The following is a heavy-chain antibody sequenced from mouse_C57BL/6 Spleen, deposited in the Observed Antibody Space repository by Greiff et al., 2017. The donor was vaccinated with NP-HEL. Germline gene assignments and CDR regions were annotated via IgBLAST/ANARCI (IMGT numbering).Heavy chain of an antibody. V-gene: IGHV1-47*01. J-gene: IGHJ2*01. Sequence: VKLHDSGAELLKPGASVKMSCKASGYTFTTYPIEWMKQNHGKSLEWIGNFHPYNDDTKYNEKFKGKATLTVEKSSSTVYLELSRLTSDDSAVYYCARGGYGSSFDYWGQGTTLTVSS. CDR1: GYTFTTYP. D-gene: IGHD1-1*01. CDR2: FHPYNDDT. CDR3: ARGGYGSSFDY.